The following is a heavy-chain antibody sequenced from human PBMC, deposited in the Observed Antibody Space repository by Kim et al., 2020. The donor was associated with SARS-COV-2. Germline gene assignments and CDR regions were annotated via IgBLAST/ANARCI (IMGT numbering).Heavy chain of an antibody. CDR3: ARTMYYYDSSGYDY. CDR2: ISTNGDST. D-gene: IGHD3-22*01. CDR1: GFTFSSYA. V-gene: IGHV3-64*01. J-gene: IGHJ4*02. Sequence: GGSLRLSCAASGFTFSSYAMHWVRQAPGKGLEYVSAISTNGDSTYYANSVKGRFTISRDNSKNTLYLQMGSLRAEDMAVYYCARTMYYYDSSGYDYWGQGTVVTVSS.